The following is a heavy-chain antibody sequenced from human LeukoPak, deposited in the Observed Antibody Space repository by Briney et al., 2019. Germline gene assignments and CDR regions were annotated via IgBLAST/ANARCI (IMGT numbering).Heavy chain of an antibody. CDR1: GYTFTSYW. V-gene: IGHV5-51*01. CDR3: VRSLPGTLLRGYGMDV. J-gene: IGHJ6*02. D-gene: IGHD3-10*01. CDR2: FFTRDSDV. Sequence: ESLTIPCKTSGYTFTSYWIGWARHTPGKGLEGMGVFFTRDSDVRYSPSFQGQVTISADKSTNTAYLHWGSLKASDSAMYYCVRSLPGTLLRGYGMDVWGPGTTVTVS.